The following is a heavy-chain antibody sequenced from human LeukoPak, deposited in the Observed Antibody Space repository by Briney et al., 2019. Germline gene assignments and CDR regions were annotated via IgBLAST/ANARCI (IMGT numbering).Heavy chain of an antibody. Sequence: GRSLRLSRAASGFTFDDYAMHWVRQAPGKGLEWVSGISWNSGSIGYADSVKGRFTISRDNAKNSLYLQMNSLRAEDTALYYCVRGPLSGSYHPPFDYWGQGTLVTVSS. CDR1: GFTFDDYA. D-gene: IGHD3-10*01. CDR3: VRGPLSGSYHPPFDY. J-gene: IGHJ4*02. V-gene: IGHV3-9*01. CDR2: ISWNSGSI.